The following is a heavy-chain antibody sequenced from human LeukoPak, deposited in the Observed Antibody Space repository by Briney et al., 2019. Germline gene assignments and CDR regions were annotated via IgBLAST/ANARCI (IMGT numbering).Heavy chain of an antibody. CDR2: MNPNSGNT. CDR3: ARVGRGYGSWV. V-gene: IGHV1-8*01. Sequence: ASVTVSCKASGYTFTSYDINWVRRATGQGLEWMGWMNPNSGNTGYAQKFQGRVTMTRNTSISTAYMELRSLRSEDTAVYYCARVGRGYGSWVWGKGTTVTISS. J-gene: IGHJ6*04. D-gene: IGHD3-10*01. CDR1: GYTFTSYD.